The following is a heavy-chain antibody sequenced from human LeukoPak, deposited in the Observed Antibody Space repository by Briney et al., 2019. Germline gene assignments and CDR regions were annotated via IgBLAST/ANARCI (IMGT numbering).Heavy chain of an antibody. V-gene: IGHV3-23*01. CDR3: ASPGGGSGSYYIPKVDY. CDR1: GFTFSSYA. J-gene: IGHJ4*02. CDR2: ISGSGGST. Sequence: GGSLRLSCAASGFTFSSYAMSWVRQAPGKGLEWVSAISGSGGSTYYVDSVKGRFTISRDNSKNTLYLQMNSLRAEDTAVYYCASPGGGSGSYYIPKVDYWGQGTLVTVSS. D-gene: IGHD3-10*01.